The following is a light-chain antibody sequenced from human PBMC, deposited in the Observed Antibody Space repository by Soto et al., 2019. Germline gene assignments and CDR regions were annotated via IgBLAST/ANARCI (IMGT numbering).Light chain of an antibody. Sequence: DIQMTQSPSSLSASVGDRVTITCRASQSISSYLNWYQQKPGKAPKLLIYAASSLQGGVPSRFSGSGSGTDFTLTIRSLQPEDFATYYCQQSYRAFGQGTKVEI. CDR3: QQSYRA. CDR1: QSISSY. J-gene: IGKJ1*01. CDR2: AAS. V-gene: IGKV1-39*01.